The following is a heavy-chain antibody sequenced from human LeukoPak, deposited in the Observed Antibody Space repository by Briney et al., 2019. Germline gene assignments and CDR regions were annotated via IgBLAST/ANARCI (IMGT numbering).Heavy chain of an antibody. CDR3: ARTDYDILTGYHYSYFDL. D-gene: IGHD3-9*01. CDR1: GFTFSDYY. CDR2: ISSSGSTI. J-gene: IGHJ2*01. Sequence: GGSLRLSCAASGFTFSDYYMCWIRQAPGKGLEWVSYISSSGSTIYYADSVKGRFTISRDNAKNSLYLQMNSLRAEDTAVYYCARTDYDILTGYHYSYFDLWGRGTLVTVSS. V-gene: IGHV3-11*01.